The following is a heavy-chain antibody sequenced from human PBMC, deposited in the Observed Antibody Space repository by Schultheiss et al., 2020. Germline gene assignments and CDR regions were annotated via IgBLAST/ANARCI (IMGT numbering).Heavy chain of an antibody. CDR3: ARAGAAVTMYSDY. Sequence: SVKVSCKASGGTFSSYAISWVRQAPGQGLEWMGGIIPIFGTANYAQRLQGRVTMTTETSTSTAYMELRSLRSDDTAVYYCARAGAAVTMYSDYWGQGTLVTVYS. CDR2: IIPIFGTA. CDR1: GGTFSSYA. D-gene: IGHD4-17*01. V-gene: IGHV1-69*05. J-gene: IGHJ4*02.